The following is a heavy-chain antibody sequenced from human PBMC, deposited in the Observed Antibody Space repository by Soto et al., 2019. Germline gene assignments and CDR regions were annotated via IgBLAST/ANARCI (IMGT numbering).Heavy chain of an antibody. J-gene: IGHJ4*02. CDR2: IYYSGST. CDR3: ARSRWEVEFDY. CDR1: GGSISRYY. Sequence: QVQLQESGPGLLKPSETLSLTCTVSGGSISRYYWSWIRQPPGKGLVWIGYIYYSGSTNYNPSLTSRVTIAVDTSKNQFSLKLSSVTAADTAVYYCARSRWEVEFDYWGQGTLVTVSS. D-gene: IGHD1-26*01. V-gene: IGHV4-59*01.